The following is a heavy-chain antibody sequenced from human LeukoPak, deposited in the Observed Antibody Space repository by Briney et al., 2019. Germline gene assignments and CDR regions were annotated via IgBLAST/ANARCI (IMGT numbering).Heavy chain of an antibody. V-gene: IGHV3-48*01. CDR2: ISSSSSTI. CDR1: GFTLSYNN. D-gene: IGHD2-15*01. CDR3: ARVGYCSGGSCQADI. J-gene: IGHJ3*02. Sequence: GGSLRLSCAASGFTLSYNNMNWVRQAPGKGLEWVSSISSSSSTIYYADSVKGRFTISRDNAKNSLYLQMNSLRAEDTAVYYCARVGYCSGGSCQADIWGQGTMVTVSS.